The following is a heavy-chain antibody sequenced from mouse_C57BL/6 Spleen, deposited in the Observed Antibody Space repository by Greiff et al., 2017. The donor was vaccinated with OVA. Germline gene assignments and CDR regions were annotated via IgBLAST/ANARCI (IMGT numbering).Heavy chain of an antibody. Sequence: VQLQQPGAELVMPGASVKLSCKASGYTFTSYWMHWVKQRPGQGLEWIGEIDPSDSYTNYNQKFKVKSTLTVDKSSSTAYMQLSSLTSEDSAVYYCAREYERNYFDYWGQGTTLTVSS. V-gene: IGHV1-69*01. CDR3: AREYERNYFDY. D-gene: IGHD2-10*02. CDR1: GYTFTSYW. CDR2: IDPSDSYT. J-gene: IGHJ2*01.